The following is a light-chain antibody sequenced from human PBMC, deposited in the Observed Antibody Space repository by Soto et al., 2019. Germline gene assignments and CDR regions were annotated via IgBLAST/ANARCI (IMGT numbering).Light chain of an antibody. V-gene: IGLV2-14*01. CDR1: SSDVGAYNY. CDR3: ISYTSSGLYV. CDR2: EVS. Sequence: QSALTQPASVSGSPGQSITISCTGTSSDVGAYNYVSWYQQHPGKAPKVMIFEVSHRPSGVSNRFSGSKSGNTASLTISGLQADDEADYYRISYTSSGLYVFGTGTKVTVL. J-gene: IGLJ1*01.